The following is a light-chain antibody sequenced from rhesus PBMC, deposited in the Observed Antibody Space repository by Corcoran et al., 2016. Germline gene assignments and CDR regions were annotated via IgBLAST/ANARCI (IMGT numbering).Light chain of an antibody. J-gene: IGKJ2*01. Sequence: DIQMTQSPSSLSASVGDTVTITCRASQSISSWLAWYQQKPGKAPKLLVYKAYSLQSGVPSRFSGSVSWTDFTLNISGLQSEDFAPYYCQQYSSSPLYSFGQGTKVEIK. CDR3: QQYSSSPLYS. CDR1: QSISSW. V-gene: IGKV1-22*01. CDR2: KAY.